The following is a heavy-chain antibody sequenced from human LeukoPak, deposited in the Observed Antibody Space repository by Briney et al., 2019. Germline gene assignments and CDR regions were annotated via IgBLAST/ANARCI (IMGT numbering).Heavy chain of an antibody. CDR3: ARCYRKKQWLVRDLGNWFDP. CDR1: GGSISSYY. V-gene: IGHV4-59*05. Sequence: SETLSLTCTVSGGSISSYYWSWIRQPPGKGLEWIGSIYYSGSTYYNPSLKSRVTISVDTSKNQFSLKLSSVTAADTAVYYCARCYRKKQWLVRDLGNWFDPWGQGTLVTVSS. D-gene: IGHD6-19*01. J-gene: IGHJ5*02. CDR2: IYYSGST.